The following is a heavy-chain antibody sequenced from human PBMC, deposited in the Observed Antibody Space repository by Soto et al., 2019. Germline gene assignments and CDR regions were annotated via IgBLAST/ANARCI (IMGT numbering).Heavy chain of an antibody. V-gene: IGHV1-2*04. Sequence: GASVKVSCKASGYTLSDYFMHWVRQAPGQGLEWMGWINPNSGVTNYAQKFQGWVTMTRDTSTSTAHMEMSRLRSDDTAVYYCARVGPWVPYYYDSSPYTFENWFDPWGQGTLVTVSS. CDR3: ARVGPWVPYYYDSSPYTFENWFDP. D-gene: IGHD3-22*01. CDR2: INPNSGVT. J-gene: IGHJ5*02. CDR1: GYTLSDYF.